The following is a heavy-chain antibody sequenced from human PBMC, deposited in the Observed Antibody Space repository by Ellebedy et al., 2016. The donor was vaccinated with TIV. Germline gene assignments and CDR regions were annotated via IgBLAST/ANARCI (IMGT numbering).Heavy chain of an antibody. CDR1: GFIFNIYT. CDR3: VRVASGNYYLGA. J-gene: IGHJ4*02. CDR2: ISSHTSYI. V-gene: IGHV3-21*01. Sequence: PGGSLRLSCAASGFIFNIYTMNWVRQAPGKGLEWVSSISSHTSYIYYTDSVKGRFTVSRDNAKNSLYLQMNSLRAEDTAVYYCVRVASGNYYLGAWGQGTLVTVSS. D-gene: IGHD1-26*01.